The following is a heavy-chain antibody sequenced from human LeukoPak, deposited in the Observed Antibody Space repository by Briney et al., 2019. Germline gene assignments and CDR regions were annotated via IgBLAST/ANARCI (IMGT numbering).Heavy chain of an antibody. CDR1: GYTFTGYY. J-gene: IGHJ4*02. D-gene: IGHD3-22*01. CDR2: INPNSGGT. CDR3: ARGKDYYDSSGYYGGEGFDY. Sequence: ASVKVSCKASGYTFTGYYMHWVRQAPGQGLEWMGWINPNSGGTNYAQKFQGRVTMTRDTSISTAYMELSRLRPDDTAVYYCARGKDYYDSSGYYGGEGFDYWGQGTLVTVSS. V-gene: IGHV1-2*02.